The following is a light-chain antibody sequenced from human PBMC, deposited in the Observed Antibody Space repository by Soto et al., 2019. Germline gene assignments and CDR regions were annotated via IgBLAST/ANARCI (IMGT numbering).Light chain of an antibody. J-gene: IGLJ2*01. CDR1: SSNIGSNY. Sequence: QPVLTQPPSASGTPGQRVTISCSGSSSNIGSNYVYWYQQLPGTAPKLLIYRNNQRPSGVPDRFSGSKSGTSASLAISGLRSEDVADYYCAAWDDSLGVVFGGGTKLTVL. CDR2: RNN. V-gene: IGLV1-47*01. CDR3: AAWDDSLGVV.